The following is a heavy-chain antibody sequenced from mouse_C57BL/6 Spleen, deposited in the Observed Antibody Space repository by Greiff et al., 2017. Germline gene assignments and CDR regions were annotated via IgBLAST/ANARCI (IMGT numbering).Heavy chain of an antibody. J-gene: IGHJ4*01. V-gene: IGHV1-67*01. CDR1: GYTFTDYA. CDR2: ISTYYGDA. CDR3: ARPDYYGSSPYYAMDY. D-gene: IGHD1-1*01. Sequence: VQRVESGPELVRPGVSVKISCKGSGYTFTDYAMHWVKQSHAKSLEWIGVISTYYGDASYNQKFKDKATMTVDKSSSTAYMELARLTSEDSAVYYCARPDYYGSSPYYAMDYWGQGTSVTVSS.